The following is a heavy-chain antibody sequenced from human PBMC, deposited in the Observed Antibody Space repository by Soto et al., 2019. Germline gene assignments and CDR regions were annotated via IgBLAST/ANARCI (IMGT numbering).Heavy chain of an antibody. D-gene: IGHD3-9*01. CDR3: ARELGTTISGPPRRETYGWLDP. CDR2: IIPIIGPA. Sequence: QVQLVQSGAEVKRPGSSVKLSCKASGGTFTYYGISWVRQAPGQGLEWMGGIIPIIGPATYAQKFQGRLTITEDQSTRTAYMELSSLGSEDTALYYFARELGTTISGPPRRETYGWLDPWGQGTLVTVSS. CDR1: GGTFTYYG. J-gene: IGHJ5*02. V-gene: IGHV1-69*01.